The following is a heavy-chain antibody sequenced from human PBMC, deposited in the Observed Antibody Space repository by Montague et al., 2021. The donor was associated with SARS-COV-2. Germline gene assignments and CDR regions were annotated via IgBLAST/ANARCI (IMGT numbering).Heavy chain of an antibody. CDR1: GFTFNSHA. CDR3: AKVWGYYDSSGYYYVWGFDH. Sequence: SLRLSCAASGFTFNSHAMTWVRQPPGKGLDWVSTISSRGYYTYFADSVKGRFTISRDNSNSTVFLQMNSLRVEDTAVYCCAKVWGYYDSSGYYYVWGFDHWGQGTLVTVSS. CDR2: ISSRGYYT. V-gene: IGHV3-23*01. D-gene: IGHD3-22*01. J-gene: IGHJ4*02.